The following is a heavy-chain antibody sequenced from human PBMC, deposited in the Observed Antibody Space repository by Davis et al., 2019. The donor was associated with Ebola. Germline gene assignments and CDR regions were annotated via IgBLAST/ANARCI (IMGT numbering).Heavy chain of an antibody. CDR2: IYYSGST. J-gene: IGHJ6*02. CDR3: AREGWTQLWSNDYYDYGMDV. D-gene: IGHD5-18*01. CDR1: GGSISSYY. V-gene: IGHV4-59*12. Sequence: SETLSLTCTVSGGSISSYYWSWIRQPPGKGLEWIGYIYYSGSTNYNPSLKSRVTISVDTSKNQFSLKLSSVTAADTAVYDCAREGWTQLWSNDYYDYGMDVWGQGTTVTVSS.